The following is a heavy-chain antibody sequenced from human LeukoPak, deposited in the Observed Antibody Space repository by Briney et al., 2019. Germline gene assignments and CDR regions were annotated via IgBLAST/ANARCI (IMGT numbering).Heavy chain of an antibody. Sequence: GALRLSCAASGFTFSNAWMNWVRRAPGKGLEWVGRIKSNLDGGTTDYAAPVKGRFSISRDDSKNTLYLQMNSLKTEDTAVYYCWGGDSSGYDYWGQGTLVTVSS. V-gene: IGHV3-15*07. CDR2: IKSNLDGGTT. CDR3: WGGDSSGYDY. D-gene: IGHD3-22*01. CDR1: GFTFSNAW. J-gene: IGHJ4*02.